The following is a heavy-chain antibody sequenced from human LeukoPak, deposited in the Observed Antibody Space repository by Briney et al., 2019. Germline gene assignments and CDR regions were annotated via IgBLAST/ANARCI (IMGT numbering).Heavy chain of an antibody. V-gene: IGHV4-39*01. D-gene: IGHD4-11*01. J-gene: IGHJ6*02. CDR3: ARNNYVTHFYGLDV. CDR2: IYYSGST. CDR1: GGSISSSSYY. Sequence: SSETLSLTCTVSGGSISSSSYYWGWIRQPPGKGLEWIGSIYYSGSTYYNPSLKSRVTISVDTSKNQFSLKLSSVTAADTAVYYCARNNYVTHFYGLDVWGQGTTVTVSS.